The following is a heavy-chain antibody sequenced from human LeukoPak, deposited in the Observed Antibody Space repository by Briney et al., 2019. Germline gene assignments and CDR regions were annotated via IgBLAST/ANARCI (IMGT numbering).Heavy chain of an antibody. J-gene: IGHJ4*02. V-gene: IGHV4-39*07. CDR2: IYYSGST. CDR3: ARRERMRPFDY. Sequence: SETLSLTCTVSGGSISSSSYYWGWIRQPPGKGLEWIGSIYYSGSTYYNPSLKSRVTISVDTSKNQFSLKLSSVTAADTAVYYCARRERMRPFDYWGQGTLVTVSS. CDR1: GGSISSSSYY. D-gene: IGHD2/OR15-2a*01.